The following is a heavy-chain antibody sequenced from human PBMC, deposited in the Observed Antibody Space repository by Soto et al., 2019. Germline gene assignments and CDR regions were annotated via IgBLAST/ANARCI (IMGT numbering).Heavy chain of an antibody. D-gene: IGHD3-22*01. V-gene: IGHV3-7*02. CDR3: VRNHYDWTWFDP. Sequence: VHLVESGGGLVQPGGSLRLSCAASGFDFSRFWMSWVRQAPGKGLEWVASIKPDGSEKEYVDAVKGRFIISRDNAKDSVFLQMNSLRGEDTAMYHCVRNHYDWTWFDPWGQGTLVTVST. CDR2: IKPDGSEK. J-gene: IGHJ5*02. CDR1: GFDFSRFW.